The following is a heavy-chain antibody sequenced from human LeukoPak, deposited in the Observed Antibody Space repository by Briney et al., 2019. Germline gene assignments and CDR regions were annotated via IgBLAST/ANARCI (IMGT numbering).Heavy chain of an antibody. V-gene: IGHV1-24*01. CDR1: GYSVMELS. J-gene: IGHJ3*02. CDR2: FDPEDGET. CDR3: ATPGPDWGDAFDI. D-gene: IGHD3/OR15-3a*01. Sequence: ASVKVSCKVSGYSVMELSMHWVRQAPGEGPEWMGGFDPEDGETIYAQKFQGRVTMTEDTSTDTAYMELSSLRSEDTAVYYCATPGPDWGDAFDIWGQGTMVTVSS.